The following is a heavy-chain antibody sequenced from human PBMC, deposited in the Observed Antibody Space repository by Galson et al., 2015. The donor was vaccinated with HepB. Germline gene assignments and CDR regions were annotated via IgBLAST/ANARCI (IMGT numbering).Heavy chain of an antibody. CDR1: GFTFSSYG. D-gene: IGHD3-9*01. CDR2: IWYDGSNK. Sequence: SLRLSCAASGFTFSSYGMHWVRQAPGKGLEWVAAIWYDGSNKYYADSVKGRFTISRDNSKNTLYLQMNSLRAEDTAVYYCARPRYFDWSYFDYWGQGTLVTVSS. CDR3: ARPRYFDWSYFDY. J-gene: IGHJ4*02. V-gene: IGHV3-33*01.